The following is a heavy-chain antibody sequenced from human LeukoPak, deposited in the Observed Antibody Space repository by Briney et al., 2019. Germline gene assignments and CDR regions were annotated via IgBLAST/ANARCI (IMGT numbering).Heavy chain of an antibody. V-gene: IGHV4-59*01. CDR2: IYYSGST. CDR1: GGSISSYY. D-gene: IGHD1-26*01. J-gene: IGHJ3*02. CDR3: ARASGGGKYSPWNAFDI. Sequence: SETLSLTCTVSGGSISSYYWSWIRQPPGKGLEWIGYIYYSGSTNYNPSLKSRVTISVDTSKNQFSPKLSSVTAADTAVYYCARASGGGKYSPWNAFDIWGQRTMVTVSS.